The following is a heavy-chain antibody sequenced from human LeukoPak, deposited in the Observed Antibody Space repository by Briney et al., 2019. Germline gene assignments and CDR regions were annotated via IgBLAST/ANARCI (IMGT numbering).Heavy chain of an antibody. CDR3: ARDTMVGASAGATDY. CDR1: GGSISSSSYY. D-gene: IGHD1-26*01. Sequence: SETLSLTCTVSGGSISSSSYYWGWIRQPPGKGLEWIGSIYYSGSTYYNPSLKSRVTISVDTSKNQFSLKLSSVTAADTAVYYCARDTMVGASAGATDYWGQGTLVTVSS. CDR2: IYYSGST. J-gene: IGHJ4*02. V-gene: IGHV4-39*07.